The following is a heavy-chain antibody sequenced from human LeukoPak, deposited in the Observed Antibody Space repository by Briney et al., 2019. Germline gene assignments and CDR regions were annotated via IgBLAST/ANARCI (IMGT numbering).Heavy chain of an antibody. CDR2: FSEKYNT. CDR3: ARVIEAASGYRYHYYGMDV. CDR1: GFAFTRFP. Sequence: PGGSLRLSCAASGFAFTRFPLTWVRQAPGKGLEWVSTFSEKYNTYHADSVKGRFTISRDDSKNTLYLQMNSLRAEDTAVYYCARVIEAASGYRYHYYGMDVWGQGTTVTVSS. V-gene: IGHV3-23*01. J-gene: IGHJ6*02. D-gene: IGHD6-13*01.